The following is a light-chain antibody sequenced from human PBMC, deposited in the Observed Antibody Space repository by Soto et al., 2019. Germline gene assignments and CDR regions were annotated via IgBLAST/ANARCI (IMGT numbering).Light chain of an antibody. V-gene: IGKV3-15*01. Sequence: EIVMTHSPATLSVSPGERATLSCRASQSVSSNLAWYQQKPGHAPSLLMYGASTRTTGIPDRFSGSGSGTEFTLTISSLQSEDFAVYYCQQHNNWPPWTFGQGTKVEIK. J-gene: IGKJ1*01. CDR2: GAS. CDR3: QQHNNWPPWT. CDR1: QSVSSN.